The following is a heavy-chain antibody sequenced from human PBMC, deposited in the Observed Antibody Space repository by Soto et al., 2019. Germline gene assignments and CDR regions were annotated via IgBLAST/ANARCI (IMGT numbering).Heavy chain of an antibody. J-gene: IGHJ5*02. CDR3: ASLLRFLEWPNP. Sequence: EVQLVESGGGLVQPGGSLRLSCAASGFTFSSYSMNWVRQAPGKGLEWVSYISSSSSTIYYADSVKGRFTISRDNAKNSLYLQMNSLRAEDTAVSYCASLLRFLEWPNPWGQGTLVTVSS. CDR1: GFTFSSYS. CDR2: ISSSSSTI. V-gene: IGHV3-48*01. D-gene: IGHD3-3*01.